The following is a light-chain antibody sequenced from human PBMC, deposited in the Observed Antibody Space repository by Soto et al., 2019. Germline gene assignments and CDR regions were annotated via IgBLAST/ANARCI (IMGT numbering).Light chain of an antibody. J-gene: IGLJ2*01. Sequence: QSARTQPASVSGSPGQSITISCTGTSSDVGGYNYVSWYQQYPGKAPKLMIYDVSNRPSGVSNRFSGSKSGNTASLTISGLQAEDEADYYCSSYTGSSTLVFGGGTKLTVL. CDR2: DVS. CDR3: SSYTGSSTLV. V-gene: IGLV2-14*01. CDR1: SSDVGGYNY.